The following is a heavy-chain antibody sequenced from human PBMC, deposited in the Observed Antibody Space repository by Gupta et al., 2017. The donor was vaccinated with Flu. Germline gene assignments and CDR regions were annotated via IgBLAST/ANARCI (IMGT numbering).Heavy chain of an antibody. CDR3: ARDGGNYYDSSGYSVY. V-gene: IGHV3-66*02. Sequence: EVQLVASGGGLVQPGGSLRLSCAASGFTVSSHYMSWVRQAPGKGLEWVSVMYRGGSTYYADYVKGRFTISRDNSKNTLYRQMNSLRAEDTAVYYCARDGGNYYDSSGYSVYWGQGTLVTVSS. D-gene: IGHD3-22*01. CDR1: GFTVSSHY. CDR2: MYRGGST. J-gene: IGHJ4*02.